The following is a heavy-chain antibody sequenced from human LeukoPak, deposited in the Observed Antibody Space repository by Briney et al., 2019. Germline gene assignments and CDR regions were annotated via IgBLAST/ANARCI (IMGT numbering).Heavy chain of an antibody. CDR2: IYSSGST. V-gene: IGHV4-59*01. J-gene: IGHJ4*02. CDR1: GVSISNYY. D-gene: IGHD3-10*01. CDR3: ARAQRLLWFGELSF. Sequence: SETLSLTCTVSGVSISNYYWSWIRQPPGKGLEWIGYIYSSGSTNYNPSLKSRATISVDTSKFQFSLKVTSVTAADTAVYCCARAQRLLWFGELSFWGQGTLVTVSS.